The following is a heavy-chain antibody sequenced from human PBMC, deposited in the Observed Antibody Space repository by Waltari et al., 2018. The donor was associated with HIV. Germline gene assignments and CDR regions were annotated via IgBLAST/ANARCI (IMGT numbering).Heavy chain of an antibody. CDR2: IRNKPSSYTT. Sequence: EVQLVESGGGLVQPGGSLRLSCAASGLAFSDYHMDWVRQAPGKGLECVGRIRNKPSSYTTEYAASVKGRFSISRDDSRNSLYLQMNSLKTEDTAVYYCTTSAIGNIFDNWGQGTLVTVSS. J-gene: IGHJ4*02. CDR1: GLAFSDYH. D-gene: IGHD1-1*01. CDR3: TTSAIGNIFDN. V-gene: IGHV3-72*01.